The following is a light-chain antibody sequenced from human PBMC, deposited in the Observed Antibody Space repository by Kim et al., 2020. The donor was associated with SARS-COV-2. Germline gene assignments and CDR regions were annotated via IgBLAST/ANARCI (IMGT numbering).Light chain of an antibody. CDR1: QGVASN. J-gene: IGKJ1*01. CDR3: QQYNDWPRT. V-gene: IGKV3-15*01. Sequence: EIVMTQSPATLSVSPGERATLSCRASQGVASNVAWYQQKPGQAPRLLIYDVSTRATGIPARFSGSGSEADFALTISSLQSEDFAVYYCQQYNDWPRTFGQGTRVDIK. CDR2: DVS.